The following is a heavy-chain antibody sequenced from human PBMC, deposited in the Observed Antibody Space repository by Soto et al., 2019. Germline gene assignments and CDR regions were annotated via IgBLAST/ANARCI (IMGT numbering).Heavy chain of an antibody. Sequence: QVQLVASGGGVVQPGTSLRLSCAASGFTFSHYGIHWVRQAPGKGLEWVALTWSGGRGENYADSVRGRFTGSRDNSKTTVYLQMNSLRVEDTAVYYWAKDDDTSRHFTLLDFRGQGTLGSASS. D-gene: IGHD3-22*01. V-gene: IGHV3-33*06. CDR3: AKDDDTSRHFTLLDF. CDR2: TWSGGRGE. J-gene: IGHJ4*02. CDR1: GFTFSHYG.